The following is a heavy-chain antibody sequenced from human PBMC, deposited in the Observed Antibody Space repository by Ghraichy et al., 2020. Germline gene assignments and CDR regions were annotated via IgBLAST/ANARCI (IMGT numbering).Heavy chain of an antibody. V-gene: IGHV4-59*08. D-gene: IGHD2-21*01. J-gene: IGHJ4*02. CDR1: GGSINSYY. CDR2: TYFTGST. Sequence: SETLSLTCTVSGGSINSYYWSWIRQPPGKGLEWIGYTYFTGSTNYNPSLKSRVTISLDTSTKQFSPKLRSVTAADTAVYYCARRVAYCGGDCHFFESWGQGTLVTVSS. CDR3: ARRVAYCGGDCHFFES.